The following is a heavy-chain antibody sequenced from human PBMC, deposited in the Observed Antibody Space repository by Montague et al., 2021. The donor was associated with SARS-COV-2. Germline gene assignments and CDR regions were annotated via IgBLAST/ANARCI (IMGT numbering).Heavy chain of an antibody. D-gene: IGHD2-15*01. Sequence: SETLSLTCAVSGDSISSSHWWTWVRQSPGKGLEWIGEIFHSENTNYNPSLKSRVIISLDMSKNQFSLTLTSVTAADTAVYYCARGGGYCSGGSCYYWFDPWGQGTLVTVSS. CDR1: GDSISSSHW. CDR2: IFHSENT. CDR3: ARGGGYCSGGSCYYWFDP. J-gene: IGHJ5*02. V-gene: IGHV4-4*02.